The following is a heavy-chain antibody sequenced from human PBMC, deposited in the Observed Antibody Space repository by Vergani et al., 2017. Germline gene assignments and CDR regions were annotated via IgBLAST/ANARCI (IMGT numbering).Heavy chain of an antibody. V-gene: IGHV3-53*01. CDR3: ASGDGGDAFDI. D-gene: IGHD7-27*01. CDR1: GFTVSSNY. Sequence: EVQLVESGGVLIQPGGSLRLSCAASGFTVSSNYMSWVRQAPGKGLEWVSVIYSGGSTYYADSVKGRFTIPRDNSKNSLYLQMNSLRAEDTAVYYCASGDGGDAFDIWGQGTMVTVSS. J-gene: IGHJ3*02. CDR2: IYSGGST.